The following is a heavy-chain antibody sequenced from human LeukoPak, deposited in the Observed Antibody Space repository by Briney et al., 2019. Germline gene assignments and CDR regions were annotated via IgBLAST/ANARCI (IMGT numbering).Heavy chain of an antibody. J-gene: IGHJ6*02. CDR1: GYTFTNYW. D-gene: IGHD5-12*01. CDR2: IYPGDSDT. CDR3: ARSRGSGYDYNYGMDV. V-gene: IGHV5-51*01. Sequence: GESLKISCKGSGYTFTNYWIGWVRQMPGKGLEWMGIIYPGDSDTRYSPSFQGQVTISADKSISTAYLQWSSLKASDTAMYYCARSRGSGYDYNYGMDVWGQGTTVTVSS.